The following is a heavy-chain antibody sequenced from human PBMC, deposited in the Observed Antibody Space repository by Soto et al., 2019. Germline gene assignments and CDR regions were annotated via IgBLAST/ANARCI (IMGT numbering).Heavy chain of an antibody. CDR2: INSNSGGT. D-gene: IGHD3-22*01. V-gene: IGHV1-2*04. CDR3: ATSTMIWSAFEI. CDR1: GYTFTGYY. J-gene: IGHJ3*02. Sequence: QVQLVQSGAEVKKPGASVKVSCKASGYTFTGYYMHWVRQAPGQGLEWMGWINSNSGGTNYAQKFQDWVTMTRDTSIRTAHMELSRLRSDDTAVYYCATSTMIWSAFEIWGQGTMVTVSS.